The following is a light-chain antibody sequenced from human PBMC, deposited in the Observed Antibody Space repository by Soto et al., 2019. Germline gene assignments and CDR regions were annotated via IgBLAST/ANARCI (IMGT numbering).Light chain of an antibody. CDR3: CSYAGSYTLWV. CDR2: DVT. CDR1: SSDVGDYNY. V-gene: IGLV2-11*01. Sequence: QSVLTQPRSVSGSPGQSVTISCTGTSSDVGDYNYVSWYQQHPGKAPKLMIYDVTKRPSGVPDRFSGSKSGNTASLTISGLQAEDEADYYCCSYAGSYTLWVFGGGTKVTVL. J-gene: IGLJ3*02.